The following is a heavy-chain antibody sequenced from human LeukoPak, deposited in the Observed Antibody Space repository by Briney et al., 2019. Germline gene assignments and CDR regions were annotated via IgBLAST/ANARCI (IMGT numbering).Heavy chain of an antibody. CDR1: GGFISSGHW. Sequence: PSGTLSLTCAVSGGFISSGHWWSWVRQSPGKGLEWIGEVLHSGSTNYNPSLESRVTISVDTSKKEFSLKLNSVTAADTAVYYCARTSYNSGPTPGGYWGRGTLVTVSS. V-gene: IGHV4-4*02. CDR3: ARTSYNSGPTPGGY. D-gene: IGHD1-14*01. CDR2: VLHSGST. J-gene: IGHJ4*02.